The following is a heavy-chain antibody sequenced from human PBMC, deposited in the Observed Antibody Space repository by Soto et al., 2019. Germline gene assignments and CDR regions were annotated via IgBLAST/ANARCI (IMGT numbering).Heavy chain of an antibody. CDR2: IYPGDSDT. CDR1: GYSFTNYW. V-gene: IGHV5-51*01. Sequence: GESLKISCNGSGYSFTNYWIVWVRQMPGKGLEWMGSIYPGDSDTRYRPSFQGQVTTSADESITTAYLQWTSLKASDTAMYHCARASGSDGMDVWGQGTTVTGSS. J-gene: IGHJ6*02. CDR3: ARASGSDGMDV.